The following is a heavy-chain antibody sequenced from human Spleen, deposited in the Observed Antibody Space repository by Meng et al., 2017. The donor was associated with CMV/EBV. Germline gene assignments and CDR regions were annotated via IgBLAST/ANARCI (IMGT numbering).Heavy chain of an antibody. CDR2: IIPILGIA. V-gene: IGHV1-69*02. D-gene: IGHD7-27*01. J-gene: IGHJ4*02. Sequence: SVKVSCKASGGTFSSYTISWVRQAPGQGLEWMGRIIPILGIANYAQKFQGRVTITADKSTSTAYMELSSLRSEDTAVYYCARGRTGDLSYFDYWGQGTLVTVSS. CDR3: ARGRTGDLSYFDY. CDR1: GGTFSSYT.